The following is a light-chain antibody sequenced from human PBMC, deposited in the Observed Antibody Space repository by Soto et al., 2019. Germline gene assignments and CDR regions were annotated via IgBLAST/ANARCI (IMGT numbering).Light chain of an antibody. V-gene: IGKV3-15*01. Sequence: EIVMTQSPATLSVSPGERATLSCRASQSVSSNLAWYQQKPGQAPRLLIYGASTRATGIPARFSGSGSGTEFPLTISSLQSEDFAVYYCQQYNNWPWTFGPGTKVDIK. CDR1: QSVSSN. CDR3: QQYNNWPWT. J-gene: IGKJ3*01. CDR2: GAS.